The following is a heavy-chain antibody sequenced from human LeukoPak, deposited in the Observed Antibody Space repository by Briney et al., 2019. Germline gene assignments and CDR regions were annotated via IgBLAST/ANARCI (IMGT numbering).Heavy chain of an antibody. D-gene: IGHD1-26*01. Sequence: ASVRVSCKASGYTFTGYDINWVRQATGQGLEWMGWMNPNAGDTGYAQKFQGRVTMTRNSSIDTAYMELSGLRSEDTAVYYCTRGSLSGSSRDYWGQGTLLTVSS. J-gene: IGHJ4*02. CDR1: GYTFTGYD. CDR3: TRGSLSGSSRDY. V-gene: IGHV1-8*01. CDR2: MNPNAGDT.